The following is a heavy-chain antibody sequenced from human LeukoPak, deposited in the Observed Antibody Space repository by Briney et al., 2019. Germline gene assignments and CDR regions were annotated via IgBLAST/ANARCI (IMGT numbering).Heavy chain of an antibody. CDR2: ISAYNGNT. D-gene: IGHD3-16*02. V-gene: IGHV1-18*01. Sequence: ASVKVSCKASGYTFTSYGISWVRQAPGQGLEWMGWISAYNGNTNYAQKLQGRVTMTTDASTSTAYMELRSLRSDDTAVYYCARTLLGYYDYVWGSYRPYYFDYWGQGTLVTVSS. J-gene: IGHJ4*02. CDR1: GYTFTSYG. CDR3: ARTLLGYYDYVWGSYRPYYFDY.